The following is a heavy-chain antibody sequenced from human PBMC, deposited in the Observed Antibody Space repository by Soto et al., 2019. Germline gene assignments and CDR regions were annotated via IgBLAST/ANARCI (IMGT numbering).Heavy chain of an antibody. Sequence: EVQLVESGGGLVQPGGSLRLSCAASGFTFSSYWMSWVRQAPGKGLEWVANIKQDGSEKYYVDSVKGRFTISRDNAKNSLYLQMNSLRAEDTAVYYCARLSGSYWDYFDYWGQGPLVTVSS. CDR1: GFTFSSYW. CDR3: ARLSGSYWDYFDY. CDR2: IKQDGSEK. D-gene: IGHD1-26*01. V-gene: IGHV3-7*01. J-gene: IGHJ4*02.